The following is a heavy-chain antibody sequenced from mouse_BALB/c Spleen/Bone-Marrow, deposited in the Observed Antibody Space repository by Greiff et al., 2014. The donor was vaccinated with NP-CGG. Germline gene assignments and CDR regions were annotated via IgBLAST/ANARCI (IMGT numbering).Heavy chain of an antibody. J-gene: IGHJ2*01. CDR3: ARLGDYSYFDY. V-gene: IGHV5-12*02. CDR1: GFSFSDYY. D-gene: IGHD1-1*01. Sequence: EVQVVESGGGIVLPGGSLKLSCVISGFSFSDYYMYWVRQTPEKRLEWVAYISDSGGSTYYPDTVKGRFTISRDNAKNTLYLQMSRLKSEDTAMYYCARLGDYSYFDYWGQGTTLTVSS. CDR2: ISDSGGST.